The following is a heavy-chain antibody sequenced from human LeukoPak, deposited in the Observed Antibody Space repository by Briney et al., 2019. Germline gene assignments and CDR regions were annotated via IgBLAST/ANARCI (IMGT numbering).Heavy chain of an antibody. V-gene: IGHV3-30*18. CDR3: AKDSGFGDPWDYYYGMDV. CDR2: ISYDGSNK. J-gene: IGHJ6*02. Sequence: GSLRLSCAASGFTFSSYGMHWVRQAPGKGLEWVAVISYDGSNKYYADSVKGRFTISRDNSKNTLYLQMNSLRAEDTAVYYCAKDSGFGDPWDYYYGMDVWGQGTTVTVSS. CDR1: GFTFSSYG. D-gene: IGHD3-10*01.